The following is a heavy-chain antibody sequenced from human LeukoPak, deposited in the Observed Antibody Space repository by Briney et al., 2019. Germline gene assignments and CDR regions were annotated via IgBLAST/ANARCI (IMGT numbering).Heavy chain of an antibody. Sequence: GASVKVSCKASGYTFTGYYMHWVRQAPGQGLEWMGWINPNSGGTNYAQKFQGRVTMTRDTSISTAYMELSRLRSDDTAVYYCARLRVLDYYGSGTNAEEFDYWGQGTLVTVSS. D-gene: IGHD3-10*01. CDR1: GYTFTGYY. J-gene: IGHJ4*02. CDR3: ARLRVLDYYGSGTNAEEFDY. V-gene: IGHV1-2*02. CDR2: INPNSGGT.